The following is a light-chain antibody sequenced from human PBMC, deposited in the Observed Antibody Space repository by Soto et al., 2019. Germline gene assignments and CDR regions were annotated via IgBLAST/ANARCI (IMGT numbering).Light chain of an antibody. CDR1: QSISSW. V-gene: IGKV1-5*01. Sequence: DIPMTQSPSTLSASVGDRVTITWRASQSISSWLAWYQQKPGKAPKLLIYDASSLEGGVPSRFSGSGSGTEFTLTISSLQPDDFATYYCQQYNSYPLTFGGGTKVEIK. J-gene: IGKJ4*01. CDR3: QQYNSYPLT. CDR2: DAS.